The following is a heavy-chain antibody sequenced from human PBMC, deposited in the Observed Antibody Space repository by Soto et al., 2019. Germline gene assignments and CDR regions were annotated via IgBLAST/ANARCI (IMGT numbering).Heavy chain of an antibody. Sequence: QVQLVQSGAEVKKPGSSVKVSCKASGGTFSSYAISWVRQAPGQGLEWMGGIIPIFGTANYAQKFQGRVTITANKSTSTAYMELSSLRSEETAVDYCASSEVVTPVFDYWGEGTLVTVSS. CDR1: GGTFSSYA. J-gene: IGHJ4*02. CDR3: ASSEVVTPVFDY. CDR2: IIPIFGTA. D-gene: IGHD4-4*01. V-gene: IGHV1-69*06.